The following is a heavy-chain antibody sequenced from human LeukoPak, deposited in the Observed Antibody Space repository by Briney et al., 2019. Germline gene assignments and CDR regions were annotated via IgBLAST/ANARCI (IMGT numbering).Heavy chain of an antibody. CDR2: IIPIFGTA. CDR1: GGTFSSYA. D-gene: IGHD6-19*01. V-gene: IGHV1-69*05. CDR3: ARGPVAVAGNWFDP. J-gene: IGHJ5*02. Sequence: GASVKVSCKASGGTFSSYAISWVRQAPGQGLEWMGGIIPIFGTANYAQKFQGRVTITTDESTSTAYMELSSLRSEDTAVYYCARGPVAVAGNWFDPWGQGTLSPSPQ.